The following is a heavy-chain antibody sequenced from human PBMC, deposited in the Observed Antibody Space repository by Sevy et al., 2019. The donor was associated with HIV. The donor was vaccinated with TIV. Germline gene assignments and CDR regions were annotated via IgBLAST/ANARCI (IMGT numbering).Heavy chain of an antibody. V-gene: IGHV3-15*01. Sequence: GWSLRLSCEASGFILKSFWIHWVRQAPGKGLEWVGRIKSNSDGGTTDYAAPVEGRFTMSRDDSENRVYLQINNLKADDTAVYYCATAPGTGYWGQGTLVTVSS. CDR2: IKSNSDGGTT. CDR3: ATAPGTGY. D-gene: IGHD3-10*01. CDR1: GFILKSFW. J-gene: IGHJ4*02.